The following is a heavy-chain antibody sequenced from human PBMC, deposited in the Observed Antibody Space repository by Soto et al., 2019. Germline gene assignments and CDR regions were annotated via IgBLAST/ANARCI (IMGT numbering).Heavy chain of an antibody. CDR2: VYYTGST. Sequence: SETLSLTCSFSVVSISGSYWSCIRHSPGKGLEWLGYVYYTGSTNYSPSLRSRVSISVDTSKNEFSLRLSSVTAADTAVYFCARSVAVPGAHIDYWGQGTQVTVSS. V-gene: IGHV4-59*01. D-gene: IGHD6-19*01. CDR3: ARSVAVPGAHIDY. CDR1: VVSISGSY. J-gene: IGHJ4*02.